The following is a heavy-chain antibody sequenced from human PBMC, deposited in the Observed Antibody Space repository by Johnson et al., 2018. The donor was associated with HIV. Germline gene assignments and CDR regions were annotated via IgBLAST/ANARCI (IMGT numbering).Heavy chain of an antibody. V-gene: IGHV3-7*02. CDR1: GFTFSSYW. CDR3: ARVLAAAGTRAFDI. J-gene: IGHJ3*02. D-gene: IGHD6-13*01. Sequence: VQLVESGGGLVQPGGSLRLSCAASGFTFSSYWMSWVRQAPGKWLEWVANIKQDGSEKYYVDSVKGRFTISRDNAKNSLYLQMNSLRAEDTAVYYCARVLAAAGTRAFDIWGQGTMVTVSS. CDR2: IKQDGSEK.